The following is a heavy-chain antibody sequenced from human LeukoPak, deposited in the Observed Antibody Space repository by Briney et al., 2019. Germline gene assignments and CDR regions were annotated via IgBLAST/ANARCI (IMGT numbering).Heavy chain of an antibody. J-gene: IGHJ5*02. V-gene: IGHV1-69*13. CDR1: GGTFSSYA. CDR2: LIPIFGTA. D-gene: IGHD3-16*01. Sequence: SVKVSCKASGGTFSSYAISWVRQAPGQGLEWMGGLIPIFGTANYAQKFQGRVTITADESTSTAYMELSSLRSEDTAVYYCARDRLRLGGILSSGWFDPWGQGTLVTVSS. CDR3: ARDRLRLGGILSSGWFDP.